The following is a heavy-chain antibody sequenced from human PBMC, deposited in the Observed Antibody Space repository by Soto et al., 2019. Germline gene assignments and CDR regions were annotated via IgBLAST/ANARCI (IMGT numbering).Heavy chain of an antibody. J-gene: IGHJ4*02. V-gene: IGHV4-34*01. CDR2: INHSGST. D-gene: IGHD2-15*01. CDR1: GGSFSGYY. Sequence: SETLSLTCAVYGGSFSGYYWSWIRQPPGKGLEWIGEINHSGSTNYNPSLKSRVTISVDTSKNQFSLKLRSVTAADTAVYYCARAAILGYCSGGSCYQNRYFDYWGQGTLVTVSS. CDR3: ARAAILGYCSGGSCYQNRYFDY.